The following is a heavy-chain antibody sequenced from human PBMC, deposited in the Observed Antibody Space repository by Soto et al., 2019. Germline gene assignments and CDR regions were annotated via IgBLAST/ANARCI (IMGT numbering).Heavy chain of an antibody. J-gene: IGHJ4*02. CDR3: ARTGYSGYEPFDY. CDR2: ISSSSSYI. D-gene: IGHD5-12*01. V-gene: IGHV3-21*01. CDR1: GFTFSSYS. Sequence: PGGSLRLSCAASGFTFSSYSMNWVRQAPGKGLEWVSSISSSSSYIYYADSVKGRFTISRDNAKNSLYLQMNSLRAEDTAVYYCARTGYSGYEPFDYWGQGTLVTVSS.